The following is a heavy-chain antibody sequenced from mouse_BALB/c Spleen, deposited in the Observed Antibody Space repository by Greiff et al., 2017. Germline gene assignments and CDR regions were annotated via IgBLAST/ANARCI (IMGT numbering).Heavy chain of an antibody. Sequence: QVQLQQSGAELVRPGASVTLSCKASGYTFTDYEMHWVKQTPVHGLEWIGAIDPETGGTAYNQKFKGKATLTADKSSSTAYMELRSLTSEDSAVYYCTYYYGSMDYWGQGTSVTVSS. CDR2: IDPETGGT. CDR1: GYTFTDYE. D-gene: IGHD1-1*01. V-gene: IGHV1-15*01. CDR3: TYYYGSMDY. J-gene: IGHJ4*01.